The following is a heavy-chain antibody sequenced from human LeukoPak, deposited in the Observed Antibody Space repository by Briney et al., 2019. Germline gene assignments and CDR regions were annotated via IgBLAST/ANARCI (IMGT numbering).Heavy chain of an antibody. V-gene: IGHV1-2*02. CDR2: INSNSGGT. CDR1: GYTFTGYY. D-gene: IGHD2-8*01. J-gene: IGHJ4*02. CDR3: AKILGYCTNGVCYDY. Sequence: VASVKVSCKASGYTFTGYYMHWVRQAPGQGLEWMGWINSNSGGTNYAQKFQGRVTMTRDTSISTAYMELSRLRSDDTAVYYCAKILGYCTNGVCYDYWGQGTLVTVSS.